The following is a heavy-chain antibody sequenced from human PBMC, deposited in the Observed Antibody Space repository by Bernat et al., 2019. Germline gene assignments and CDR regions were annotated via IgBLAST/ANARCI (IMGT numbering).Heavy chain of an antibody. CDR1: GFTFGNYA. CDR3: ARGRAGTVTHYIFDY. CDR2: IIVRGGNT. V-gene: IGHV3-23*01. D-gene: IGHD4-17*01. J-gene: IGHJ4*02. Sequence: EVQLLESGGDLVQPGGSLRLSCAASGFTFGNYAMNWVRQVPGKGLEWVSSIIVRGGNTYYADSVKGRFTISRDNSRNTLSLQMNSLRAEDTAIYYCARGRAGTVTHYIFDYWGRGTLVTVSS.